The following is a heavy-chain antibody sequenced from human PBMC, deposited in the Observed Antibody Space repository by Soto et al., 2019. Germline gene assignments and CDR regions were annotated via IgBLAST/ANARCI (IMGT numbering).Heavy chain of an antibody. CDR3: ARDSGRGYCSSTSCYRPTYYYYGMDV. V-gene: IGHV4-31*03. CDR1: GGSISSGDYY. CDR2: IYYSGST. Sequence: PXETLTLPCTVSGGSISSGDYYWSWIRQHRGKGLEWIEYIYYSGSTYYNPSLKSRVTISGDTSKNQFSLKLSSVTAADTAVYYCARDSGRGYCSSTSCYRPTYYYYGMDVWGQGPTATVSS. J-gene: IGHJ6*02. D-gene: IGHD2-2*02.